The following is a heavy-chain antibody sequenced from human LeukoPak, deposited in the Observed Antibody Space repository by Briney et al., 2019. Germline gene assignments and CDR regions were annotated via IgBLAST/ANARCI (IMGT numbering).Heavy chain of an antibody. J-gene: IGHJ4*02. Sequence: SETLSLTCTASGGSISSYYWSWIRQPPGKGLEWIGYIYYSGSTNYNPSLKSRVTISVDTSKNQFSLKLSSVTAADTAVYYCARGPTRNYFDYWGRGTLVTVSS. CDR2: IYYSGST. CDR1: GGSISSYY. V-gene: IGHV4-59*01. CDR3: ARGPTRNYFDY.